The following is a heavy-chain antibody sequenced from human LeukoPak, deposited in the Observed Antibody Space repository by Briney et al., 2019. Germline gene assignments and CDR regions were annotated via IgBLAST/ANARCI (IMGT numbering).Heavy chain of an antibody. CDR2: IKQDGNEK. CDR1: GFTFSSYC. CDR3: ARGSRVTTSSNWFDP. Sequence: GGSLRLSCAASGFTFSSYCMSWVRQAPGKGLEWVANIKQDGNEKYYVDSVKGRFTIFRDNAKNSLFLQMNSLRAEDTAVYYCARGSRVTTSSNWFDPWGQGTLVTVSS. D-gene: IGHD4-17*01. V-gene: IGHV3-7*01. J-gene: IGHJ5*02.